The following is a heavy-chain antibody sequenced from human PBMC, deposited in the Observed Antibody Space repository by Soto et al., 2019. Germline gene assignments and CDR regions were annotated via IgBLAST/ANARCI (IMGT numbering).Heavy chain of an antibody. V-gene: IGHV3-20*01. J-gene: IGHJ3*02. CDR1: GFTFDDYG. CDR2: INWNGGST. D-gene: IGHD4-17*01. CDR3: ARAVDYGDYEFTDAFDI. Sequence: GGSLRLSCAASGFTFDDYGMSWVRQAPGKGLEWVSGINWNGGSTGYADSVKGRFTISRDNAKNSLYLQMNSLRAEDTALYHCARAVDYGDYEFTDAFDIWGQGTMVTVS.